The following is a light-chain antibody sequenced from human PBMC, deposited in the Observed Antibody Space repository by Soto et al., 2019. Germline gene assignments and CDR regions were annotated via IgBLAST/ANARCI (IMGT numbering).Light chain of an antibody. CDR1: SSDVGGYNY. J-gene: IGLJ1*01. Sequence: QSVLTQPRSVSGSPGQSVTISCTGTSSDVGGYNYVSWYQQHPGKAPKLMIYDVSKRPSGVPDRFSGSKSCNTASLTISGLQAEDEADYYCCSYAGSYTDVFGTGTKLTVL. V-gene: IGLV2-11*01. CDR3: CSYAGSYTDV. CDR2: DVS.